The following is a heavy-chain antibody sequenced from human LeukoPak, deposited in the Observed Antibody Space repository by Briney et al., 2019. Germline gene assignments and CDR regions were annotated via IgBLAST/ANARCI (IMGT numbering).Heavy chain of an antibody. CDR3: ARDHLGSMDVFDY. CDR1: GYTFTGYY. Sequence: GASVKVSCKASGYTFTGYYMHWVRQAPGQGLEWMGWINPNSGGTNYAQKFQGRVTMTRDTSISTAYMELSRLRSDDTAVYYCARDHLGSMDVFDYWGQGTLVTVSS. CDR2: INPNSGGT. V-gene: IGHV1-2*02. D-gene: IGHD3-10*01. J-gene: IGHJ4*02.